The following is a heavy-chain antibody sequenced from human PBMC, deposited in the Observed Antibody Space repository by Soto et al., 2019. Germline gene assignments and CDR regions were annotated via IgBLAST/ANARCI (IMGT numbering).Heavy chain of an antibody. J-gene: IGHJ5*01. CDR1: GGSISSSSYY. CDR3: ATFTMLVVVQTPHSFDS. V-gene: IGHV4-39*01. D-gene: IGHD3-22*01. CDR2: IYYSGNT. Sequence: SETLSLTCTVSGGSISSSSYYWGWIRQPPGKGLEWIGSIYYSGNTYYNPSLKSRVTISVDTAKNQFSLKLSSVTAADTAVYYCATFTMLVVVQTPHSFDSWGRGTLVT.